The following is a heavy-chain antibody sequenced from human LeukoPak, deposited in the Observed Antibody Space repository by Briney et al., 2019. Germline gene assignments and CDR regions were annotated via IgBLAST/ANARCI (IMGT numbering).Heavy chain of an antibody. Sequence: SETLSLTCTVSGGSISSGGYYWSWIRQHPGKGLEWIGYIYYSGSTYYNPSLKSRVTISVDTSKNQFSLKLSSVTAADTAVYYCARGFGYYYDSSGYWYFDYWGQGTLVTVSS. CDR2: IYYSGST. J-gene: IGHJ4*02. CDR3: ARGFGYYYDSSGYWYFDY. V-gene: IGHV4-31*03. CDR1: GGSISSGGYY. D-gene: IGHD3-22*01.